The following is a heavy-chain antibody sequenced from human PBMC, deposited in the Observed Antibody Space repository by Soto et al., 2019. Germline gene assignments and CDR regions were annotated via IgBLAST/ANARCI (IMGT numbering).Heavy chain of an antibody. J-gene: IGHJ6*02. CDR2: IYYSGST. V-gene: IGHV4-59*01. CDR1: GCSISSYY. Sequence: SETLSLTCTVSGCSISSYYWSWIRQPPGKGLEWIGYIYYSGSTNYNPSLKSRVTISVDTSKNQFSLKLSSVTAADAALYYCAKGRSYYYYYGVDVWGQGTTVTVSS. CDR3: AKGRSYYYYYGVDV.